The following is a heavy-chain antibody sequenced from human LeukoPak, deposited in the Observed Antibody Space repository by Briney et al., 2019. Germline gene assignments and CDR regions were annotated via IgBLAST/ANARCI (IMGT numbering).Heavy chain of an antibody. D-gene: IGHD1-1*01. CDR3: ARAPGYGAAYYFDY. CDR2: IRYDGSNK. V-gene: IGHV3-30*02. J-gene: IGHJ4*02. Sequence: WIRQPPGKGLEWVAFIRYDGSNKYYADSVKGRFTISRDNSKNTLYLQMNSLRAEDTAVYYCARAPGYGAAYYFDYWGQGTLVTVSS.